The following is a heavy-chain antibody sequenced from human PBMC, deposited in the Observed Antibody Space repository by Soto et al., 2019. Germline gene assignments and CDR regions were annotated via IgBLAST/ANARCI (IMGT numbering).Heavy chain of an antibody. CDR2: INHRGST. Sequence: PSETLSLTCAVYGGSFSGYYWSWIRQPPGKGLEWIGEINHRGSTNYNPSLKSRVTISVDTSKNQFSLKLSSVTAADTAVYYCARDGGVQARFDPWGQGTLVTVSS. J-gene: IGHJ5*02. CDR1: GGSFSGYY. CDR3: ARDGGVQARFDP. V-gene: IGHV4-34*01. D-gene: IGHD2-8*02.